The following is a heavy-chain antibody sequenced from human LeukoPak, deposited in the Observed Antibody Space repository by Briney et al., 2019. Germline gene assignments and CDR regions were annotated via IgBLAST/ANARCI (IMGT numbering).Heavy chain of an antibody. D-gene: IGHD6-19*01. V-gene: IGHV3-9*01. Sequence: GGSLRPSCAASGFTFSSYAMSWVRQAPGKGLEWVSGISWSSGSIGYADSVKGRFTISRDNAKNSLYLQMNSLRAEDTALYYCAKATGYSSGPPVDYWGQGTLVTVSS. CDR3: AKATGYSSGPPVDY. J-gene: IGHJ4*02. CDR1: GFTFSSYA. CDR2: ISWSSGSI.